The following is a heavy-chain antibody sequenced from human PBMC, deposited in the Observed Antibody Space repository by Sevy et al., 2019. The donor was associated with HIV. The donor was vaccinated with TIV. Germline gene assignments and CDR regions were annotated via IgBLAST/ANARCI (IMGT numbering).Heavy chain of an antibody. CDR1: GFSVSNSY. D-gene: IGHD3-22*01. CDR2: IYSGDST. V-gene: IGHV3-53*01. CDR3: ARLSVYYYDSSGYYTTGHAFDI. J-gene: IGHJ3*02. Sequence: GGSLRLSCAASGFSVSNSYMSWVRQAPGKGLQWVSVIYSGDSTYYTDSVKGRFTTSRDNSENTLYLQMNSLRAEDTAVYYCARLSVYYYDSSGYYTTGHAFDIWGQGTMVTVSS.